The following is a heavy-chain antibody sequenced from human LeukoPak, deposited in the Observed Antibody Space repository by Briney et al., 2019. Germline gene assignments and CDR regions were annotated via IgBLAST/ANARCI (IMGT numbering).Heavy chain of an antibody. J-gene: IGHJ5*02. CDR1: GFTFSSYA. Sequence: GGSLRLSCAASGFTFSSYAMIWVRQAPGKGLEWVSIISSSGDSTYYADSVKGRFTFSRDNSKNTLSLQMSSLGADDMAVYYSAKVGTIETTEELNWFDPSGQGTLVTVSS. CDR3: AKVGTIETTEELNWFDP. CDR2: ISSSGDST. V-gene: IGHV3-23*01. D-gene: IGHD4-11*01.